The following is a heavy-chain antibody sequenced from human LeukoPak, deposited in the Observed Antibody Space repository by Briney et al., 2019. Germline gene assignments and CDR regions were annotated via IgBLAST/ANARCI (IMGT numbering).Heavy chain of an antibody. J-gene: IGHJ6*02. CDR3: AKDSVVVPAAMLDYYYYGMDV. V-gene: IGHV3-30*18. Sequence: GGSLRLSCAASGFTFSSYGMLWVRQAPGKGLEWVAVISYDGSNKYYADSVKGRFTISRDNSKNTLYLQMNSLRAEDTAVYYCAKDSVVVPAAMLDYYYYGMDVWGQGTTVTVSS. CDR2: ISYDGSNK. D-gene: IGHD2-2*01. CDR1: GFTFSSYG.